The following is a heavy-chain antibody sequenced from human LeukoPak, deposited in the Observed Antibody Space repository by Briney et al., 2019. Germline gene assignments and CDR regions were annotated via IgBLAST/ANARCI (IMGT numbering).Heavy chain of an antibody. Sequence: GGSLRLSCAVSGITLSNYGMSWVRQAPGKGLEWVAGISDSGGRTNYADSVKGRFTISRDNPKNTLYLQMNGLRAEDTAVYFCAKRGVVIRVILVGFHREAYYFDSWGQGALVTVCS. J-gene: IGHJ4*02. V-gene: IGHV3-23*01. CDR2: ISDSGGRT. CDR3: AKRGVVIRVILVGFHREAYYFDS. CDR1: GITLSNYG. D-gene: IGHD3-22*01.